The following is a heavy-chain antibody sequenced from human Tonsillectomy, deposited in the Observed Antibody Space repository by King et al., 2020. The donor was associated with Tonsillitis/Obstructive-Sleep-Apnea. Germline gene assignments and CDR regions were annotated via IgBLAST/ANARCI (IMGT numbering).Heavy chain of an antibody. J-gene: IGHJ4*02. V-gene: IGHV3-20*04. CDR3: AKNYGDPEY. D-gene: IGHD4-17*01. CDR2: SNWNGDST. CDR1: GFTFGDFG. Sequence: VQLVESGGGVVRPGGSLRLSCAASGFTFGDFGMSWVRPAPGKGLEWGSGSNWNGDSTHYADSLKGRFAIFRDNAKKSLYLQMSSLRAEDTAFYYCAKNYGDPEYWGQGTLVTVSS.